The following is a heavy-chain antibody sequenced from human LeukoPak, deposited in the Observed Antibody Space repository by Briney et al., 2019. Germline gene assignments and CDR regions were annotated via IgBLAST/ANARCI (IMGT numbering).Heavy chain of an antibody. CDR1: GYTFTSYG. CDR2: ISAYNGNT. V-gene: IGHV1-18*01. D-gene: IGHD2-2*01. J-gene: IGHJ4*02. CDR3: ARDPYCSSTSCSPDY. Sequence: ASVKVSCKASGYTFTSYGISWVRQAPGQGLEWMGWISAYNGNTNYAQKLQGRVTMTTDTSTSTAYMELRSLRSDDTAVYYCARDPYCSSTSCSPDYWGQGTLVTVSS.